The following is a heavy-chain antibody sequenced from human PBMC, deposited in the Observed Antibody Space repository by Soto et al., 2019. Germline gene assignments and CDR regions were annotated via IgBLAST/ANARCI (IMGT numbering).Heavy chain of an antibody. J-gene: IGHJ5*02. CDR3: ARETVLGTDNWFDP. V-gene: IGHV4-4*07. Sequence: QVQLRESGPGLVKPSETLSLTSTVSGGPFTTYYWNWIRQPAGKRLEWIGRLYTSGNTKYNPSLKSRLTMSLDTSKRQFSLKLSSVSAADTAIYYCARETVLGTDNWFDPWGQGILVTVSS. CDR1: GGPFTTYY. CDR2: LYTSGNT. D-gene: IGHD6-19*01.